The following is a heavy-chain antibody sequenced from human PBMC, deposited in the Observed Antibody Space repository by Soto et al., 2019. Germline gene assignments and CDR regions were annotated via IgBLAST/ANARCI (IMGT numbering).Heavy chain of an antibody. J-gene: IGHJ6*02. CDR3: ARDRGSLSSWPHKNYYYYGMDV. V-gene: IGHV3-13*01. CDR1: GFTFSSYD. D-gene: IGHD6-13*01. CDR2: IGTAGDT. Sequence: PGGSLRLSCAASGFTFSSYDMHWVRQATGKGLEWVSAIGTAGDTYYPGSVKGRFTISRENAKNSLYLQMNSLRAEDTAVYYCARDRGSLSSWPHKNYYYYGMDVWGQGTTVTSP.